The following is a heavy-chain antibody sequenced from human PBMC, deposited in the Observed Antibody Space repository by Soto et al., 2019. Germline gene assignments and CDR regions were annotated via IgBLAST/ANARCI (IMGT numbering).Heavy chain of an antibody. Sequence: SETLSLTCTVSGGSVSSGSYYWSWIRQPPGKGLEWIGYIYYSGSTNYNPSLKSRVTISVDTSKNQFSLKLSSVTAADPAVFYCASLAYNFVGATGWYFQHWGQGTLVTVSS. J-gene: IGHJ1*01. CDR1: GGSVSSGSYY. CDR2: IYYSGST. D-gene: IGHD1-26*01. V-gene: IGHV4-61*01. CDR3: ASLAYNFVGATGWYFQH.